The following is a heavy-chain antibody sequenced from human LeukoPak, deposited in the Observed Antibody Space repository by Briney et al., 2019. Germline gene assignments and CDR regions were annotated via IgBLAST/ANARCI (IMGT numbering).Heavy chain of an antibody. J-gene: IGHJ4*02. Sequence: ASVKVSCKASGYTFTGYYMHWVRQAPGQGLEWMGWINPNSGGTNYAQKFQGRVTMTRDTSISTAYMELSRLRSEDTAVYYCARAVTHGRQIYDYWGQGTLVTVSS. V-gene: IGHV1-2*02. CDR1: GYTFTGYY. CDR2: INPNSGGT. D-gene: IGHD1-1*01. CDR3: ARAVTHGRQIYDY.